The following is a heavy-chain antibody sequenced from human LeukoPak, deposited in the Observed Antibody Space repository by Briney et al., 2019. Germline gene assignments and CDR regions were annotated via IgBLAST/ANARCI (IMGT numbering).Heavy chain of an antibody. CDR3: ARSGYYYYMDV. J-gene: IGHJ6*03. CDR2: IYSGGST. Sequence: PGGSLRLSCAASGFTVSSNYMSWVRQAPGKGLEWVSVIYSGGSTYYADSVKGRFTISRDNSKDTLYLQMNSLRAEDTAVYYCARSGYYYYMDVWGKGTTVTVSS. CDR1: GFTVSSNY. D-gene: IGHD3-10*01. V-gene: IGHV3-53*01.